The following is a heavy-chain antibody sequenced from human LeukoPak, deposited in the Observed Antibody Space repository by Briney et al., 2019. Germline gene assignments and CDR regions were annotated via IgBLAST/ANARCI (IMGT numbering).Heavy chain of an antibody. J-gene: IGHJ4*02. V-gene: IGHV4-59*01. Sequence: SETLSLTCTVSGDSISSYYWSWIRQPPGKGLEWIGYIYHSGSTNYNPSLKSRVTISADTSKDQFSLKLASVTAADTAVYYCATGYSSTWYYFDYWGQGTLVTVSS. CDR1: GDSISSYY. CDR2: IYHSGST. D-gene: IGHD6-13*01. CDR3: ATGYSSTWYYFDY.